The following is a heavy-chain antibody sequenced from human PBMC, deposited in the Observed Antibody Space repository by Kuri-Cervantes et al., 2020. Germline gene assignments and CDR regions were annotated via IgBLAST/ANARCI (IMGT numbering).Heavy chain of an antibody. V-gene: IGHV4-34*01. CDR2: INHSGST. CDR3: ARQVMSSAYLDAFDI. D-gene: IGHD3-22*01. CDR1: GGSFSGYY. J-gene: IGHJ3*02. Sequence: ESLKISCAVYGGSFSGYYWSWIRQPPGKGLEWIGEINHSGSTNYNPSLKSRVTISLDTSKNQFSLKLRSVTAADTAVYYCARQVMSSAYLDAFDIWGQGTMVTVSS.